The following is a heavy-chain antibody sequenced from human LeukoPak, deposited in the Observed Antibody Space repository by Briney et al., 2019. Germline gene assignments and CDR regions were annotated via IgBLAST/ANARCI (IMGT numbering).Heavy chain of an antibody. D-gene: IGHD3-16*01. V-gene: IGHV3-74*01. Sequence: PGGSLRLSCAASGFTLSSYWMHWVRQAPGKGLVWVSHINGDGSSTNYADSVKGRFTISRDNAKNTLYLQMSSLRAEDTAVYYCARNDYNFDYWGQGTLVTVSS. J-gene: IGHJ4*02. CDR3: ARNDYNFDY. CDR2: INGDGSST. CDR1: GFTLSSYW.